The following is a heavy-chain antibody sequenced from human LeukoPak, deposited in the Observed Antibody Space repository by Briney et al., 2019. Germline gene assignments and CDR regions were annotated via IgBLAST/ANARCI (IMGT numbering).Heavy chain of an antibody. V-gene: IGHV3-20*01. CDR3: ARGGYISHYYYYMDV. CDR1: GFTFDDYG. J-gene: IGHJ6*03. D-gene: IGHD3-22*01. CDR2: INWNGGST. Sequence: PGGSLRLSCAASGFTFDDYGMSWVRQAPGKGLEWVSGINWNGGSTGYADSVKGRFTISRDNAKNSLYLQMNSLRAEDTALYHCARGGYISHYYYYMDVWGKGTTVAISS.